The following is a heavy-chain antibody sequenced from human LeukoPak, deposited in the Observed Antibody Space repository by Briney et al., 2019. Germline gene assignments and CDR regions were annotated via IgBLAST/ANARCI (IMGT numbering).Heavy chain of an antibody. V-gene: IGHV1-46*01. J-gene: IGHJ4*02. CDR3: ARSMVDSSGWYGPIDY. CDR2: INPSGGST. CDR1: GYIFTGYY. D-gene: IGHD6-19*01. Sequence: ASVKVSCKASGYIFTGYYMHWVRQAPGQGLEWMGIINPSGGSTSYAQKFQGRVTMTRDMSTSTVYMELSSLRSEDTAVYYCARSMVDSSGWYGPIDYWGQGTLVTVSS.